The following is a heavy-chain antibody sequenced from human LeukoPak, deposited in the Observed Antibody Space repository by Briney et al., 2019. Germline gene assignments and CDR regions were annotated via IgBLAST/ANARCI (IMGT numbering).Heavy chain of an antibody. V-gene: IGHV5-51*01. D-gene: IGHD3-10*01. CDR1: GYTFPSYW. CDR3: VRSLPGTLLRGYGMDV. J-gene: IGHJ6*02. Sequence: GKSLNISCKTSGYTFPSYWMGGVRQTPRQGLECMGVIFPRDSDVRYSPSFQGQVTISADKSTNTAYLHWGSLKASDSAMYYCVRSLPGTLLRGYGMDVWGPGTTVTVS. CDR2: IFPRDSDV.